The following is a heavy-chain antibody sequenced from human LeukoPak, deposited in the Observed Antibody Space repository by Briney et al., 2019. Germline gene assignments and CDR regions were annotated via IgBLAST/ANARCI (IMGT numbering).Heavy chain of an antibody. D-gene: IGHD4-17*01. V-gene: IGHV3-15*01. J-gene: IGHJ3*02. Sequence: PGGSLRLSCAASGFTFSSYAMNWVRQAPGEGLEWVGRLKSKNDGGAAGYAAPVKDRFTISRDDSKNTLYLQMDNMRIDDTAVYYCTAYGASTGFASNIWGQGTMVTVSS. CDR3: TAYGASTGFASNI. CDR1: GFTFSSYA. CDR2: LKSKNDGGAA.